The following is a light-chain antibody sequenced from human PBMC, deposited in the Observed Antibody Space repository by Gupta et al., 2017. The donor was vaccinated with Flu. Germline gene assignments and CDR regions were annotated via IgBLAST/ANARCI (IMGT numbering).Light chain of an antibody. CDR1: QSVRNTY. Sequence: EIVLTQSPGTLSLSPGERAPLSCRASQSVRNTYLAWYQQKAGQAPRLLIYGASSRATGIPDRCSGSGSGTDFTIIINGLEPEDFAVYYCQQYGTSPTFGPGTKVDI. CDR2: GAS. CDR3: QQYGTSPT. J-gene: IGKJ3*01. V-gene: IGKV3-20*01.